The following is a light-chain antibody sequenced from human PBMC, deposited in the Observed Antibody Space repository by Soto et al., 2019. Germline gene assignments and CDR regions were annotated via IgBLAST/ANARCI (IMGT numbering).Light chain of an antibody. CDR2: EVD. Sequence: QSALTQPPSASGSPGQSVSISCTGSSSNVGGYNYVSWYQQHPGKAPRLIIYEVDKRPSGVPDRFSGSKAGSTASLTVSGLQADDEADYYCWSYAGRNTYVFXPGTKVTVL. V-gene: IGLV2-8*01. J-gene: IGLJ1*01. CDR3: WSYAGRNTYV. CDR1: SSNVGGYNY.